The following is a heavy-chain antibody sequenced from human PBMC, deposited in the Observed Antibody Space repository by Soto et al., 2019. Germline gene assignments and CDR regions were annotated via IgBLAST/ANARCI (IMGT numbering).Heavy chain of an antibody. CDR3: ARAQGYSGYDGLSN. Sequence: QVQLVQSGAEVKKPGSSVKVSCKASGGTFSGYAFSWVRQAPGQGLGWMGGIIPIFGTATSAQKFQGRVTITADESTSTAYMELSSLRSEDTAVYYCARAQGYSGYDGLSNWGQGTLVTVSS. CDR2: IIPIFGTA. V-gene: IGHV1-69*12. CDR1: GGTFSGYA. D-gene: IGHD5-12*01. J-gene: IGHJ4*02.